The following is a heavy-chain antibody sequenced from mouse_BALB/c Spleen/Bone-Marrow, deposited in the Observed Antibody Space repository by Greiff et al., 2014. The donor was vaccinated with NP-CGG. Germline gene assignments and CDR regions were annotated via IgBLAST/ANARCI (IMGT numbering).Heavy chain of an antibody. V-gene: IGHV14-3*02. CDR3: AMYYYGSSLFAY. CDR1: GFNIKDTY. D-gene: IGHD1-1*01. J-gene: IGHJ3*01. Sequence: EVQLLQSGAELVKPGASVKLSCTASGFNIKDTYMHWVKQRPEQGLEWIGRIDPANGNTKYDPEFQGKATITADTSSNTAYLQLSSLTSEDTAVYYCAMYYYGSSLFAYWGQGTLVTVSA. CDR2: IDPANGNT.